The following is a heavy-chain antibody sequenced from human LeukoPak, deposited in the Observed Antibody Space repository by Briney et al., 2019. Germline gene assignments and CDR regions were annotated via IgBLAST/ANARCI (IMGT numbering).Heavy chain of an antibody. J-gene: IGHJ6*02. V-gene: IGHV5-51*01. D-gene: IGHD2-21*02. Sequence: GESLKISCKGSGYSFTSYWIGWVRQMPGKGLEWMGIIYPGDSDTRYSPSFQGQATISADKSISTAYLQWSSLKASDTAMYYCARSYCGGDCYYLSPTPYYYYGMDVWGQGTTVTVSS. CDR1: GYSFTSYW. CDR3: ARSYCGGDCYYLSPTPYYYYGMDV. CDR2: IYPGDSDT.